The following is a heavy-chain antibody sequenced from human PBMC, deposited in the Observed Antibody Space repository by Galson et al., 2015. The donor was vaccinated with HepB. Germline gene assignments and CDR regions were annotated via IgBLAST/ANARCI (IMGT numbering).Heavy chain of an antibody. D-gene: IGHD1-1*01. CDR1: GYTFTSYG. Sequence: SVKVSCKASGYTFTSYGISWVRQAPGQGLEWMGWISAYNGNTNYAQKFQGRVTMTRDTSTSTVYMELSSLRSEDTAVYYCARVSTGTTDILGDAFDIWGQGTMVTVSS. CDR2: ISAYNGNT. CDR3: ARVSTGTTDILGDAFDI. V-gene: IGHV1-18*01. J-gene: IGHJ3*02.